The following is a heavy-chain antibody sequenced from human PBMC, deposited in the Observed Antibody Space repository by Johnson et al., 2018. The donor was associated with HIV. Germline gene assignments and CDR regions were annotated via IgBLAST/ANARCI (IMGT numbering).Heavy chain of an antibody. CDR2: INWRGGGT. Sequence: MLLVESGGGVVRPGGSLRLSCAASGFTISDYYMSWIRQAPGKGLEWVSGINWRGGGTTYADSVKGRFTVSSDSAKNSLYLQMNSLRAEDTAVYYCVRDAGSIAAAQGAFDIWGQGTMVTVSS. CDR1: GFTISDYY. J-gene: IGHJ3*02. CDR3: VRDAGSIAAAQGAFDI. V-gene: IGHV3-20*04. D-gene: IGHD6-13*01.